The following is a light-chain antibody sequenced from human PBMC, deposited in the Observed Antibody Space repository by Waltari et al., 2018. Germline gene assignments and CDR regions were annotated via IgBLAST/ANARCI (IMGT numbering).Light chain of an antibody. CDR1: STDLGSSTL. Sequence: QSALTQPASVSGSPGQSISISCTGSSTDLGSSTLVSWYQHHPDKAPNLLIYEGPERPSGSSRRFSGSKSGNTASLTISTLQAEDEADYYCFSYADGRSLVFGGGTKVTVL. J-gene: IGLJ2*01. CDR2: EGP. CDR3: FSYADGRSLV. V-gene: IGLV2-23*01.